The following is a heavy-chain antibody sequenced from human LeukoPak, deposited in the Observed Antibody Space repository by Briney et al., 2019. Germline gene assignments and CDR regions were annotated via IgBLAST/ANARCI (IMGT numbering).Heavy chain of an antibody. CDR3: ARLHCTSTTCSIDY. V-gene: IGHV6-1*01. CDR1: GDSVSSNSAA. D-gene: IGHD2-2*01. J-gene: IGHJ4*02. CDR2: TYYRSKWST. Sequence: SQTLSLTRAISGDSVSSNSAAWNWIRQSPSRGLEWLGRTYYRSKWSTDYAVSVKSRITINPDTSKNQFSLQLNSVTPEDTAVYYCARLHCTSTTCSIDYWGQGTLVTVSS.